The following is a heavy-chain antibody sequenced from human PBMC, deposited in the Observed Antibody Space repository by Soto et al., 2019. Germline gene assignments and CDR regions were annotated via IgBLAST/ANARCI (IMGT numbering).Heavy chain of an antibody. CDR3: ARHGSDSGWFFFDP. J-gene: IGHJ5*02. V-gene: IGHV4-59*08. CDR2: ASYSGST. D-gene: IGHD6-19*01. CDR1: GGAINGDY. Sequence: SETLSLTCSLSGGAINGDYWSWIRQPPGKGLEWIGFASYSGSTDYHPSLKSRVTISIDTSKNQFSLKMISVTAADTAVYYCARHGSDSGWFFFDPWGEGALVTVSS.